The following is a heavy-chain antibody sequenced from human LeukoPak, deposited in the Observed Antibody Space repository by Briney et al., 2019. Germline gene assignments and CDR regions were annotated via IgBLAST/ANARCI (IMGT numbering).Heavy chain of an antibody. Sequence: GGSLRLSCAASGFTFSRLAMTWVRQAPGKGLEWVSTISASGPYYADAVRGRFTISRDNSRNTLSLQMDSLRAEDAAVYYCATSRLTTAVTPPYWGQGTLVIVSS. V-gene: IGHV3-23*01. CDR1: GFTFSRLA. D-gene: IGHD4-23*01. CDR3: ATSRLTTAVTPPY. J-gene: IGHJ4*02. CDR2: ISASGP.